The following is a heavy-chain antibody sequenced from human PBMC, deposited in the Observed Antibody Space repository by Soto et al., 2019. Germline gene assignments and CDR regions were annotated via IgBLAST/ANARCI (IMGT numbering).Heavy chain of an antibody. Sequence: EASVKVSCKASGGTFSSYAISWVRQAPGQGLEWMGIINPSGGRTSYAQKFQGRVTMTRDTSTSTVYMELSSLRSEDTAVYYCARVRDSYGYYDYWGQGTLVTVSS. J-gene: IGHJ4*02. CDR3: ARVRDSYGYYDY. CDR1: GGTFSSYA. V-gene: IGHV1-46*01. CDR2: INPSGGRT. D-gene: IGHD3-22*01.